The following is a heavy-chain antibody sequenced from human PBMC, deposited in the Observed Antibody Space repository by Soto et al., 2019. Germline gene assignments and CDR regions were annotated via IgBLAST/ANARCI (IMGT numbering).Heavy chain of an antibody. V-gene: IGHV3-30*04. CDR2: ISYDGRDK. J-gene: IGHJ3*02. D-gene: IGHD3-10*01. Sequence: QVQLVESGGGVVQPGRSRRRSCAASGFTFSNYAMHWVRQAPGKGLEWVAFISYDGRDKYYADSVKGRFTISRDNYKNTLFLQTSRLRVEDKAVDYCAPEGEEEAGNDAFEIWGQGRMVTVS. CDR3: APEGEEEAGNDAFEI. CDR1: GFTFSNYA.